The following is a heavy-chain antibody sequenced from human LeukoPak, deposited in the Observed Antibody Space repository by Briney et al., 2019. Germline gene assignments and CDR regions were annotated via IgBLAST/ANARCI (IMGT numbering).Heavy chain of an antibody. CDR1: GFTFSSYA. CDR3: ARIYLKQASAS. J-gene: IGHJ5*02. CDR2: IKQDGSEK. Sequence: GGSLRLSCAASGFTFSSYAMSWVRQAPGKGLEWVANIKQDGSEKYYVDSVKGRFTISRDNAKNSLDLQMNSLRAEDTAVYYCARIYLKQASASWGQGTLVTVSS. V-gene: IGHV3-7*01. D-gene: IGHD3-10*01.